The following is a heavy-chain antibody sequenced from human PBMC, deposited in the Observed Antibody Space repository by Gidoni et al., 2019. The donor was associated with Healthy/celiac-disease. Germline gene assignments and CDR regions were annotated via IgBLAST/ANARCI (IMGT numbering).Heavy chain of an antibody. Sequence: QVQLVESGGGVVQPGRSLRLSCAASGFTFSSYGMHWVRQAPGKGLEWVAVISYDGSNKYYADSVKGRFTISRDNSKNTLYLQMNSLRAEDTAVYYCAKDLGIQLPIYYGMDVWGQGTTVTVSS. CDR3: AKDLGIQLPIYYGMDV. CDR1: GFTFSSYG. V-gene: IGHV3-30*18. D-gene: IGHD5-18*01. CDR2: ISYDGSNK. J-gene: IGHJ6*02.